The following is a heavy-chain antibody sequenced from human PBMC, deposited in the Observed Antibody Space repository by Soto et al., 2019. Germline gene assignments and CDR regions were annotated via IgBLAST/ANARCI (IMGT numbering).Heavy chain of an antibody. CDR3: ARASITMIVVAAFDY. Sequence: SETLSLTCTVSGGSISSYYWSWIRQPPGKGLEWIGYIYASGSTNYNPSLKSRVTISVDTSKNQFSLKLSSVTAADTAVYYCARASITMIVVAAFDYWGQGTLVTVSS. D-gene: IGHD3-22*01. J-gene: IGHJ4*02. CDR1: GGSISSYY. CDR2: IYASGST. V-gene: IGHV4-59*12.